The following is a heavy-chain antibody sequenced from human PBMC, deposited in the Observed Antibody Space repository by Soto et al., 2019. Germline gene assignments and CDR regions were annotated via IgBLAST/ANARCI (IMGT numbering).Heavy chain of an antibody. V-gene: IGHV1-69*06. CDR1: GYTFTSYD. D-gene: IGHD2-2*01. CDR2: IIPIFGTP. CDR3: AGRCDGTNCLAHFDY. Sequence: SVKVSCKASGYTFTSYDINWVRQAPGQGLEWMAGIIPIFGTPNYAQKFQGRVTITADKSTSTAYMELNSLRSEDTAVYYCAGRCDGTNCLAHFDYWGQGTLVTVSS. J-gene: IGHJ4*02.